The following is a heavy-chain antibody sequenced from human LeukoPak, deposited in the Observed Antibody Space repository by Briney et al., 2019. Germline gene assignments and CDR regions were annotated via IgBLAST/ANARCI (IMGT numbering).Heavy chain of an antibody. V-gene: IGHV5-51*01. D-gene: IGHD1-1*01. J-gene: IGHJ4*02. Sequence: GESLKISCKGSGYSFSSYWIGWVRPMPGKGLEWMGIIYPGDSDSRYSPSFQGQVIISADKSISTAYLQWSSLKASDTAMYYCARHGINNWHFDYWGQGTLVTVSS. CDR3: ARHGINNWHFDY. CDR2: IYPGDSDS. CDR1: GYSFSSYW.